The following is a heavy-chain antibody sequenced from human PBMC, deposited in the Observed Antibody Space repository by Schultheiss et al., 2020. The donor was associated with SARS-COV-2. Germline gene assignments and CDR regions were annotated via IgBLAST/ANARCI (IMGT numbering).Heavy chain of an antibody. D-gene: IGHD1-20*01. Sequence: SETLSLTCAVSGYSISSGYYWGWIRQPPGKGLEWIGSIYHSGSTYYNPSLKSRVTISVDTSKNQFSLKLSSVTAADTAVYYCAREAGITGTTGYWGQGTLVTVSS. CDR3: AREAGITGTTGY. J-gene: IGHJ4*02. V-gene: IGHV4-38-2*02. CDR1: GYSISSGYY. CDR2: IYHSGST.